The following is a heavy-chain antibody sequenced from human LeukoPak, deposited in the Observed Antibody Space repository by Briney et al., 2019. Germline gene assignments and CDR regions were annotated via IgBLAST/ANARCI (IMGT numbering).Heavy chain of an antibody. J-gene: IGHJ4*02. CDR3: ARNHHNSGGRCDF. D-gene: IGHD2-15*01. CDR2: IRYDGSNK. Sequence: PGGSLRLSCAASGFTFSSYGMHWVRQAPGKGLEWVAFIRYDGSNKYYADSVKGRFTISRDNSKNTLYLQMNSLRAEDTAVYYCARNHHNSGGRCDFWGQGTLVTVSS. V-gene: IGHV3-30*02. CDR1: GFTFSSYG.